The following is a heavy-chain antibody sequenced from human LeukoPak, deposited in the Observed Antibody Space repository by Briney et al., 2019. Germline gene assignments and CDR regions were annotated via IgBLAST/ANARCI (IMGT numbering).Heavy chain of an antibody. J-gene: IGHJ4*02. V-gene: IGHV4-4*07. D-gene: IGHD3-3*01. CDR1: GGSISSYY. CDR3: ASSEKDEVLRFLEWSPGFDY. Sequence: PSETLSLTCTVSGGSISSYYWSWIRQPAGKGLEWIGRIYTSGSTNYNPSLKSRVTISVDTSKNQFSLKLSSMTAADTAVYYCASSEKDEVLRFLEWSPGFDYWGQGTLVTVSS. CDR2: IYTSGST.